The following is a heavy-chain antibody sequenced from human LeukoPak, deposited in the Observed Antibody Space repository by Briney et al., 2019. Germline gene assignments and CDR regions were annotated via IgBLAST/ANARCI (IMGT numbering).Heavy chain of an antibody. CDR3: AKDLVDDDILTGYYKRGIDY. J-gene: IGHJ4*02. CDR1: GFTVRSYV. Sequence: GGSLRLSCAASGFTVRSYVMHWVRQAPGKGLEWVAIIRNDGSNEYYADSVKGRFTISRDNSKNTPYLQMNSLRTEDTAVYYCAKDLVDDDILTGYYKRGIDYWGQGILVTVSS. D-gene: IGHD3-9*01. CDR2: IRNDGSNE. V-gene: IGHV3-30*02.